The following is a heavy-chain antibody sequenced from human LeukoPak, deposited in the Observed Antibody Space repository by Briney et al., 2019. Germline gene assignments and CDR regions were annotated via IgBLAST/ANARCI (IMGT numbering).Heavy chain of an antibody. Sequence: GGSLRLSCAVSGFTFSSYEMNWVRQAPGKGLEWVSYISSRGTTIYYVDSVKGRFTISRDNAKNSLYLQMNSLRAEDTALYYCARVRSGLHMDVWAQGTTVTVSS. CDR3: ARVRSGLHMDV. CDR2: ISSRGTTI. J-gene: IGHJ6*02. V-gene: IGHV3-48*03. D-gene: IGHD2-15*01. CDR1: GFTFSSYE.